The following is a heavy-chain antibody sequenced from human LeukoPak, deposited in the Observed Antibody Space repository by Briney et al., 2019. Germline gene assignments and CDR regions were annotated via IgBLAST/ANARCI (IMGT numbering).Heavy chain of an antibody. CDR2: IYPGDSDT. CDR3: ASFVRTGLPYYFDY. D-gene: IGHD3/OR15-3a*01. J-gene: IGHJ4*02. CDR1: GYSFTRYW. V-gene: IGHV5-51*01. Sequence: GESLQISCKGSGYSFTRYWIGWVRQLPGKGLEWMGIIYPGDSDTRYSPSFQGQVTISADKSISTAYLQWSSLKASDTAMYYCASFVRTGLPYYFDYWGQGALVTVSS.